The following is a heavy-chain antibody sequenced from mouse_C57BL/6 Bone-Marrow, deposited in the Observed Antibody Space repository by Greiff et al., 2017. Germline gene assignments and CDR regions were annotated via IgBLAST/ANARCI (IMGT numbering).Heavy chain of an antibody. Sequence: EVQGVESGGGLVKPGGSLKLSCAASGFTFSDYGMHWVRQAPEKGLEWVAYISSGSSTIYYADTVKGRFTISRDNAKNTPFLQMTSLRSEDTAMYYCARGLRRYAMDYWGQGTPVTVSS. V-gene: IGHV5-17*01. D-gene: IGHD2-4*01. CDR1: GFTFSDYG. CDR2: ISSGSSTI. J-gene: IGHJ4*01. CDR3: ARGLRRYAMDY.